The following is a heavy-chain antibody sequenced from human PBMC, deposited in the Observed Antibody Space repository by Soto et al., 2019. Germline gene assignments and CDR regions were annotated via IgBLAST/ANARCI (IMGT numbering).Heavy chain of an antibody. CDR2: ISAYNGNT. J-gene: IGHJ5*02. V-gene: IGHV1-18*01. CDR3: ARDPAVLGAVAGAGESWFDP. CDR1: GYTFTSYG. Sequence: QVQLVQSGAEVKKPGASVKVSCKASGYTFTSYGISWVRQAPGQGLEWMGWISAYNGNTNYAQKLQGRVTMTTDTSTSTAYMELRSLRSDDTAVYYCARDPAVLGAVAGAGESWFDPWGQGTLVTVSS. D-gene: IGHD6-19*01.